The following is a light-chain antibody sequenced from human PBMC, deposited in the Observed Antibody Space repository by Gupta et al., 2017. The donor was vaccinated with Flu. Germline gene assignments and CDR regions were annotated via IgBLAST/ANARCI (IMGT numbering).Light chain of an antibody. V-gene: IGLV2-14*01. CDR1: IGDIGGYKF. J-gene: IGLJ1*01. Sequence: SALTQPAPVSGSPGQSITISCTGTIGDIGGYKFVSWYQFLPGKAPKLILYEVSIRPSGVSNRFSGSKSGNTASLTISGLQADDEGEYYCSAYTSVSTPLFGSGTEVTVL. CDR3: SAYTSVSTPL. CDR2: EVS.